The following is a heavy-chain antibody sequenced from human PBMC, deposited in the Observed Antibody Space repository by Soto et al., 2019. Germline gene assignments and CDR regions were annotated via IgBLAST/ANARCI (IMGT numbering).Heavy chain of an antibody. V-gene: IGHV3-53*01. J-gene: IGHJ3*01. CDR2: LYDIDGS. D-gene: IGHD4-17*01. CDR3: ASWHLREHAYDV. CDR1: GFTISGKKY. Sequence: DVQLVESGGGLIQPGESLRLSCGAFGFTISGKKYVAWVRQAPGKGLEWVSALYDIDGSFYADSVKGRFTTSSDSSKTTVYLQMDDLRPADTAVYYCASWHLREHAYDVWGQGTTVTVSS.